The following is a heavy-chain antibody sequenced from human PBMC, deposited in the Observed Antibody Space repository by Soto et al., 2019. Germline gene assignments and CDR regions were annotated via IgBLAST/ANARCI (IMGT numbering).Heavy chain of an antibody. D-gene: IGHD3-16*01. CDR1: GFTFSSYW. V-gene: IGHV3-7*01. J-gene: IGHJ6*03. Sequence: PGGSLRLSCAASGFTFSSYWMSWVRQAPGKGLEWVANIKQDGSEKYYVDSVKGRFTISRDNAKNSLYLQMNSLRAEDTAVYYCASMGDHYYYYYMDVWGKGTTVTVSS. CDR2: IKQDGSEK. CDR3: ASMGDHYYYYYMDV.